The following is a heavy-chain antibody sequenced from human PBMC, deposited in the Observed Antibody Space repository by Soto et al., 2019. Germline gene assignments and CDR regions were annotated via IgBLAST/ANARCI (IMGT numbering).Heavy chain of an antibody. CDR3: ARGMGNSRGTSFDD. Sequence: XESLSLPLSVACGSIISNRYVWSWIRQPPGKGLEWIAYIHYSGITTYNPSLKTRITVSVDTSKKQFSLNMRSATAADTAVYYCARGMGNSRGTSFDDWGQGALVTVSS. CDR1: CGSIISNRYV. D-gene: IGHD3-22*01. CDR2: IHYSGIT. V-gene: IGHV4-61*01. J-gene: IGHJ4*02.